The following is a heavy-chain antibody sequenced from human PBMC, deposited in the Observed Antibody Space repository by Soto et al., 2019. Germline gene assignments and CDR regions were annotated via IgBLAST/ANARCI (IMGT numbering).Heavy chain of an antibody. CDR2: IIPIFGTA. CDR3: ARGYDFWSGYTSYGMDV. CDR1: GYTFTSYG. D-gene: IGHD3-3*01. J-gene: IGHJ6*02. V-gene: IGHV1-69*13. Sequence: GASVKVSCKASGYTFTSYGISWVRQAPGRGLEWMGGIIPIFGTANYAQKFQGRVTITADESTSTAYMELSSLRSEDTAVYYCARGYDFWSGYTSYGMDVWGQGTTVTVPS.